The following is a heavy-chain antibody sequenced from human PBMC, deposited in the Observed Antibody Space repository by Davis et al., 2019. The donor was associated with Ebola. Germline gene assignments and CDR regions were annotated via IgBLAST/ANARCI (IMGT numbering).Heavy chain of an antibody. J-gene: IGHJ4*02. CDR3: ARGTSLAKNFDY. D-gene: IGHD3-10*01. V-gene: IGHV5-51*01. CDR2: IYPGDSDT. Sequence: GGSLRLSCKGSGYSFTSYWIGWVRQMPGKGLEWMGIIYPGDSDTRYSPSFQGQVTISADKSISTAYPQWSSLKASETANYYCARGTSLAKNFDYWGQGTLVTLSS. CDR1: GYSFTSYW.